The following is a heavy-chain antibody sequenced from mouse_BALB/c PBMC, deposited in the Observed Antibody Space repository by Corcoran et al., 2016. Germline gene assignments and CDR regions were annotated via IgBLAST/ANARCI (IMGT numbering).Heavy chain of an antibody. Sequence: EVHLQQSGPELVKPVASVKMSCKASVYTFTSYVMHWVKQKPGQGLEWIGYINPYNDGTKYNEKFKGKATLTSDKSSSTAYMELSSLTSEDSAVYYCARKGDGNYPWFAYWGQGTLVTVSA. J-gene: IGHJ3*01. CDR3: ARKGDGNYPWFAY. CDR2: INPYNDGT. CDR1: VYTFTSYV. V-gene: IGHV1S136*01. D-gene: IGHD2-1*01.